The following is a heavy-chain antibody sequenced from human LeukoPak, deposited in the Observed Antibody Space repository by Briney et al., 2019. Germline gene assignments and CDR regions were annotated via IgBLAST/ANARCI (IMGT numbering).Heavy chain of an antibody. D-gene: IGHD3-22*01. J-gene: IGHJ4*02. V-gene: IGHV4-39*07. CDR3: ARAAPYYYDSSGYYPD. CDR1: GGSISSSSYY. Sequence: SETLSLTCTVSGGSISSSSYYWGWIRQPPGKGLEWIGSIYYSGSTYYNPSLKSRVTISVDTSKNQFSLKLSSVTAADTAVYYCARAAPYYYDSSGYYPDWGQGTLVTVSS. CDR2: IYYSGST.